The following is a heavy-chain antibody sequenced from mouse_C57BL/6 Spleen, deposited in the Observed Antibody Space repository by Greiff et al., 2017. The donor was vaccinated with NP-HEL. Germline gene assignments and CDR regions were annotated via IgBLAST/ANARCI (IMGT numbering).Heavy chain of an antibody. D-gene: IGHD1-1*01. CDR1: GYTFTSYW. CDR2: IDPSDSET. J-gene: IGHJ2*01. Sequence: QVQLQQPGTELVKPGASVKLSCKASGYTFTSYWMHWVKQRPIQGLEWIGNIDPSDSETHYNQKFKDKATLTVDKSSSTAYMQLSSLTSEDSAVYDCARDRDYYGSPFDYWGQGTTLTVSS. V-gene: IGHV1-52*01. CDR3: ARDRDYYGSPFDY.